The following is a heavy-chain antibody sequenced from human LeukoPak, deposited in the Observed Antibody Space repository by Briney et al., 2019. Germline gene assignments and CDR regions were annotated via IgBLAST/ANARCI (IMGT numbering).Heavy chain of an antibody. D-gene: IGHD3-16*01. CDR1: GFTFDDFA. V-gene: IGHV3-43*02. J-gene: IGHJ4*02. Sequence: GRSLRLSCAASGFTFDDFAMHWVRQAPGKGLEWFYPISGDGGTTYYTDSVKGRFTISRDNSNSSLYLQMNSLRAEDSALCYCAKDRRGGQLWSQTDSWGQGTLVTVSS. CDR2: ISGDGGTT. CDR3: AKDRRGGQLWSQTDS.